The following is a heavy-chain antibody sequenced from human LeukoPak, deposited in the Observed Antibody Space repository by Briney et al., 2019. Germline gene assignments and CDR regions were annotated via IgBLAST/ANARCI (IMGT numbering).Heavy chain of an antibody. CDR1: GFTFDDYA. CDR2: ICWISGSI. Sequence: PGGSLRLSCAASGFTFDDYAMQWVRQAPGKGLEWVSGICWISGSIGYADSVKGRFTISRDNAKNSLYLQMDSLRAEDTAVYYCARYYGSGSPYREYYFDFWGQGTLVTVSS. J-gene: IGHJ4*02. CDR3: ARYYGSGSPYREYYFDF. V-gene: IGHV3-9*01. D-gene: IGHD3-10*01.